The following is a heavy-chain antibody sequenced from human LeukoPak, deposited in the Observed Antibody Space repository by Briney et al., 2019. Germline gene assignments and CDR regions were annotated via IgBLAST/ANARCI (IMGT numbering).Heavy chain of an antibody. V-gene: IGHV4-30-4*01. Sequence: SETLSLTCTVSGGSISSGDYYWSSIRQPPGKGLEWIGYIYYSGSTYYNPSLKSRVTISVDTSKTQFSLKLSSVTAADTAVYYCAGGGAMVRGAIANFGYWGQGTLVTVSS. J-gene: IGHJ4*02. D-gene: IGHD3-10*01. CDR1: GGSISSGDYY. CDR3: AGGGAMVRGAIANFGY. CDR2: IYYSGST.